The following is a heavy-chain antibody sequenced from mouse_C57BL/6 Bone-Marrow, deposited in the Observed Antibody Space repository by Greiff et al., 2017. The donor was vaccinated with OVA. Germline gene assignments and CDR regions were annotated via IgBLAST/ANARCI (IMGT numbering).Heavy chain of an antibody. CDR1: GYTFTSYW. CDR2: IHPNSGST. CDR3: ARDITTVDWFAY. D-gene: IGHD1-1*01. V-gene: IGHV1-64*01. Sequence: QVQLQQPGAELVKPGASVKLSCKASGYTFTSYWMHWVKQRPGQGLEWIGMIHPNSGSTNYNEKFKSKATLTVDKSASTAYMQLSRLTSEDSAVYYCARDITTVDWFAYWGQGTRVTVSA. J-gene: IGHJ3*01.